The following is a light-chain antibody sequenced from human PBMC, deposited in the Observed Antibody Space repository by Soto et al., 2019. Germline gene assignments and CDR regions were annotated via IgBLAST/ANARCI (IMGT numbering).Light chain of an antibody. CDR3: QQYNKWPLT. CDR2: DTS. CDR1: QSVTSN. J-gene: IGKJ4*01. Sequence: EIVMTQSPATLSVSPGERATLSCRASQSVTSNLAWYEQRPGQAPRVLIYDTSTRATGIPARISGSGSGTEFTLTISSLQSEDFAVYYCQQYNKWPLTFGGGTKVDIK. V-gene: IGKV3-15*01.